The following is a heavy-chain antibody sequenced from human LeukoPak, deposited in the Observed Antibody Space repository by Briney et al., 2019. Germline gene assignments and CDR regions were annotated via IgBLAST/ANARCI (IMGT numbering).Heavy chain of an antibody. CDR3: ARVVPAAQDPYYYYMDV. V-gene: IGHV4-59*01. CDR1: GGSISSYY. CDR2: IYYSGGT. J-gene: IGHJ6*03. D-gene: IGHD2-2*01. Sequence: PSETLSLTCSVSGGSISSYYWSWIRQPPGKGLEWIGYIYYSGGTNYNPSLKSRVTISVDTSKNQFSLKLSSVTAADTAVYYCARVVPAAQDPYYYYMDVWGKGTTVTVSS.